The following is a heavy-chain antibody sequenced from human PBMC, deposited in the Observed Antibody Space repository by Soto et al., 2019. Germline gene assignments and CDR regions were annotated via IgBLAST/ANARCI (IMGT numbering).Heavy chain of an antibody. D-gene: IGHD3-22*01. CDR3: ARLGAYYQAMDP. V-gene: IGHV4-59*08. CDR1: AGSLSPNY. CDR2: IYYAGTT. Sequence: PSETLSLTCTVSAGSLSPNYWSWIRQPPGKGLEWIGYIYYAGTTTYNPSLQSRVSISLDMAKNEVSLKLTSVTAADTAVYFCARLGAYYQAMDPWGQGTLVTVSS. J-gene: IGHJ5*02.